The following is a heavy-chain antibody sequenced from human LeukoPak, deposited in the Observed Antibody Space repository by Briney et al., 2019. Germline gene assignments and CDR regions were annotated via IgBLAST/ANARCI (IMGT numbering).Heavy chain of an antibody. Sequence: GGSLRLSCAASGFTFNSFFLNWVRLTPGRELEWLACISQDGSETFYVDSVRGRFTISRGNTKNSLYLQMDSLRAEDTAVYFCVRDLGHSRHYFEYWGQGAMVTVSS. D-gene: IGHD7-27*01. J-gene: IGHJ4*02. CDR2: ISQDGSET. V-gene: IGHV3-7*01. CDR1: GFTFNSFF. CDR3: VRDLGHSRHYFEY.